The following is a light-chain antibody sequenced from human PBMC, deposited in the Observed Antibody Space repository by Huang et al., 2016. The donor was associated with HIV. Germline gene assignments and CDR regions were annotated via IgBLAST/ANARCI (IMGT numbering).Light chain of an antibody. V-gene: IGKV1-12*01. J-gene: IGKJ4*01. CDR1: QDISTW. CDR3: QQSDRFPLT. Sequence: DIQMTQSPSSVSASVGDKVTITCRASQDISTWLAWYQQKPGKAPKLLIFAASRLHDAVPPRFSGTGSGTSFTLTSTNLQPDDFATYYCQQSDRFPLTFGGGTRVDIK. CDR2: AAS.